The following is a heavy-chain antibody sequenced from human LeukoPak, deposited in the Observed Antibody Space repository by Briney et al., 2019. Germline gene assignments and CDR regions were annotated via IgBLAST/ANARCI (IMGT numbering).Heavy chain of an antibody. CDR3: ARGVVRYFDY. Sequence: GGSLRLSCAASGFTFSGYSMNWVRQAPGKGLEWVSSISSSSSYIYYADSVKGRFTISRDNAKNSLYLQMNSLRAEDTAVYYCARGVVRYFDYWGQGTLVTVSS. CDR1: GFTFSGYS. V-gene: IGHV3-21*01. D-gene: IGHD3-9*01. CDR2: ISSSSSYI. J-gene: IGHJ4*02.